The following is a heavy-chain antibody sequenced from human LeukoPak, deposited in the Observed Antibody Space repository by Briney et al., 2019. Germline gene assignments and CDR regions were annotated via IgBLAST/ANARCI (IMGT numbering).Heavy chain of an antibody. V-gene: IGHV3-21*01. J-gene: IGHJ4*02. Sequence: PGGSLRLSCAASGFSFSDYSMTWVRQAPGKALEWVSSMSGNSFHIFYADSVKGRFTISRDNAYKSLYLQLNSLRAEDTAVYYCASGTIVGARGADNWGQGTLVTVSS. D-gene: IGHD1-26*01. CDR2: MSGNSFHI. CDR3: ASGTIVGARGADN. CDR1: GFSFSDYS.